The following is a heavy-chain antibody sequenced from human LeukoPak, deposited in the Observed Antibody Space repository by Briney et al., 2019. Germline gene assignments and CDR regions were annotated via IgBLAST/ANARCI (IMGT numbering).Heavy chain of an antibody. Sequence: ASVKVSCKASGYTFTSYDINWVRQATGQGLEWMGWMNPNSGNTGYAQKFQGRVTMTRNTSISTAYMELSSLRSEDTAVYFCARKGPDNYYYYYMDVWGKGTTVTVCS. CDR3: ARKGPDNYYYYYMDV. V-gene: IGHV1-8*01. J-gene: IGHJ6*03. CDR2: MNPNSGNT. CDR1: GYTFTSYD.